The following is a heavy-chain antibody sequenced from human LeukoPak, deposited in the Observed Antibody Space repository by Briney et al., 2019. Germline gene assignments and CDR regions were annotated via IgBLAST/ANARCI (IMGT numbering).Heavy chain of an antibody. CDR2: IYTSGST. CDR3: ARDERQQLVNWFDP. J-gene: IGHJ5*02. D-gene: IGHD6-13*01. CDR1: GGSISSYY. Sequence: KASETLSLTCTVSGGSISSYYWSWIRQPAGKGLEWIGRIYTSGSTNYNPSLKSRVTMSVDTSKNQFSLKLSSVTAADTAVYYCARDERQQLVNWFDPWGQGTLVTVSS. V-gene: IGHV4-4*07.